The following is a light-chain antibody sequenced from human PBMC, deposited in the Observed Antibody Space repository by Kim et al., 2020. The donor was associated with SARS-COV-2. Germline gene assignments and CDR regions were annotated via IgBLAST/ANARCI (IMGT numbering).Light chain of an antibody. J-gene: IGLJ2*01. CDR3: QVWDSRSYFYVV. V-gene: IGLV3-21*01. Sequence: PGEPAGITCGGNTIGPVRVDWYRQRPGQATVLVIYYKSDRPSGIPERIAGSNSGTTATLTISRVEAGDEADYYCQVWDSRSYFYVVFGGGTQLTVL. CDR1: TIGPVR. CDR2: YKS.